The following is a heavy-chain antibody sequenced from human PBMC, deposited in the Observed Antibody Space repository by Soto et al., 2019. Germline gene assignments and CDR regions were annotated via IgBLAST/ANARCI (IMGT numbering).Heavy chain of an antibody. CDR1: GDSVISATYY. V-gene: IGHV4-61*01. CDR2: IYYDGGT. CDR3: AGVLPGIAAAYDAFDV. Sequence: SETLSLTCTVSGDSVISATYYWSWIRQPPGKGLEWIGYIYYDGGTTYNPSLKSRVTISTDTSRSQLSLQLTSATPADTAVYYCAGVLPGIAAAYDAFDVWGQGTMVTVSS. D-gene: IGHD6-13*01. J-gene: IGHJ3*01.